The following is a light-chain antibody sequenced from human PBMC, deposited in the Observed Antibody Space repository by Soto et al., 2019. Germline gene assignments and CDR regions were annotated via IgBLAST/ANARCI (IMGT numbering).Light chain of an antibody. CDR3: SSYTSSGTLV. CDR1: SSDVGGYKY. Sequence: QSALTQPASVSGSPGQSITISCTGTSSDVGGYKYVSWYQQHPGKAPKLMIYEVTNRPSGISNRFSGSKSGNTASLTISGLQAEDETDYYCSSYTSSGTLVFGTGTKLTVL. J-gene: IGLJ1*01. CDR2: EVT. V-gene: IGLV2-14*01.